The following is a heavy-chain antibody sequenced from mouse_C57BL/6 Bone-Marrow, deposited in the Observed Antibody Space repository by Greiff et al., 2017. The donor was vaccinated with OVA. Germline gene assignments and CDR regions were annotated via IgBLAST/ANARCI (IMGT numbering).Heavy chain of an antibody. J-gene: IGHJ3*01. CDR2: INPYNGGT. CDR3: ARSPGNYLGSRQAWFAY. CDR1: GYTFTDYY. D-gene: IGHD1-1*01. V-gene: IGHV1-19*01. Sequence: VQLQRSGPVLVKPGASVKMSCKASGYTFTDYYMNWVKQSHGKSLEWIGVINPYNGGTSYNQKFKGKATLTVDKSSSTAYMELNSLTSEDSAVYFCARSPGNYLGSRQAWFAYLGQGTLVTVSA.